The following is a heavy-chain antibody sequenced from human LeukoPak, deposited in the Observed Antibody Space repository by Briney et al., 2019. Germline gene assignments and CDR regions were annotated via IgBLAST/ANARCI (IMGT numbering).Heavy chain of an antibody. D-gene: IGHD6-13*01. CDR1: GFTFSDYY. CDR3: ARVPGYSSSWPDNWFDP. CDR2: ISSSGSTI. Sequence: GSLRLSCAASGFTFSDYYMSWIRQAPGKGLEWVSYISSSGSTIYYADSVKGRFTISRDNAKNSLYLQMNSLRAEDTAVYYCARVPGYSSSWPDNWFDPWGQGTLVTVSS. V-gene: IGHV3-11*04. J-gene: IGHJ5*02.